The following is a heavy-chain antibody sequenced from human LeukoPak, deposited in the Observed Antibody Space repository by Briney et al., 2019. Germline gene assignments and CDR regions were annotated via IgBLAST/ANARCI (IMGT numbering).Heavy chain of an antibody. Sequence: GGSLRLSCAASGFTFSSDAMHWVRQAPGKGLEWVAVISYDGSNKYYADSVKGRFTISRDNSKNTLYLQMNSLRAEDTAVYYCARARDTAMVEIDYWGQGTLVTVSS. D-gene: IGHD5-18*01. CDR1: GFTFSSDA. J-gene: IGHJ4*02. CDR3: ARARDTAMVEIDY. V-gene: IGHV3-30-3*01. CDR2: ISYDGSNK.